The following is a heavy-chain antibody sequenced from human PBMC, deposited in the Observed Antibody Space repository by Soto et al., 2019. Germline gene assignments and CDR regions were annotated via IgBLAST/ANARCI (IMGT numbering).Heavy chain of an antibody. D-gene: IGHD1-1*01. CDR1: GYTFTSYY. Sequence: ASVKVSCKASGYTFTSYYMHWVRQAPGQGLEWMGIINPSGCSTSYAQKFQGRVTMTRDTSISTAYMELSRLRSDDTALYYCASPLLPHSGTYYYGMDVWGQGTTVTVSS. V-gene: IGHV1-46*01. CDR3: ASPLLPHSGTYYYGMDV. J-gene: IGHJ6*02. CDR2: INPSGCST.